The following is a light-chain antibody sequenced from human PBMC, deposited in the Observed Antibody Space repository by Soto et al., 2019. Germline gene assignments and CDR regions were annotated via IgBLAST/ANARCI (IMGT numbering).Light chain of an antibody. J-gene: IGKJ5*01. Sequence: EIVLTQSPGTLSLSPGERATLSCRASQSIRSNLAWYQQRPGQAPRLLIYGASTRATGIPARFSGSGSGTEFTLTISSLQSEDFAVYYCQQRNGWRRGTFGQGTRLEIK. CDR3: QQRNGWRRGT. CDR2: GAS. CDR1: QSIRSN. V-gene: IGKV3-15*01.